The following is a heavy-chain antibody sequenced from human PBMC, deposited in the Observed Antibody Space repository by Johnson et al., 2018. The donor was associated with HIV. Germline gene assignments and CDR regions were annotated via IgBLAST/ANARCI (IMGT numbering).Heavy chain of an antibody. CDR1: GFTFSSYW. V-gene: IGHV3-66*02. D-gene: IGHD1-1*01. Sequence: VQLVESGGGLVQPGGSLRLSCAASGFTFSSYWMSWVRQAPGKGLEWVSVIYSGGSTYYADSVKGRFTISRDNSKNTLYLQMHSLRIEDTAVYYCAREELEPDVFDIWGQGTMVTVSS. J-gene: IGHJ3*02. CDR3: AREELEPDVFDI. CDR2: IYSGGST.